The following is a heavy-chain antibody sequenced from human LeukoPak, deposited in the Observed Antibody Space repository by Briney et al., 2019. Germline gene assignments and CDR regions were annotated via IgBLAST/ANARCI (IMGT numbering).Heavy chain of an antibody. CDR3: ARLRYFDWSFDY. Sequence: TSETLSLTCAVSGGSISSSNWWSWVRQPPGKGLEWIGEIYHSGSTNHNPSLKSRVTISVDKSKNQFSLKLSSVTAADTAVYYCARLRYFDWSFDYWGQGTLVTVSS. D-gene: IGHD3-9*01. CDR2: IYHSGST. J-gene: IGHJ4*02. CDR1: GGSISSSNW. V-gene: IGHV4-4*02.